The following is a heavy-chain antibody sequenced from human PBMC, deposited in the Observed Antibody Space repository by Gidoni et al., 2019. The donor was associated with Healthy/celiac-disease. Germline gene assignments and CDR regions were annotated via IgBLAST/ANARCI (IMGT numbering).Heavy chain of an antibody. Sequence: SGSTYYNPSLKSRVTISVDTSKNQFSLKLSSVTAADTAVYYCACLEYSSSTPETYYYGMDVWGQGTTVTVSS. CDR3: ACLEYSSSTPETYYYGMDV. J-gene: IGHJ6*02. D-gene: IGHD6-6*01. CDR2: SGST. V-gene: IGHV4-39*01.